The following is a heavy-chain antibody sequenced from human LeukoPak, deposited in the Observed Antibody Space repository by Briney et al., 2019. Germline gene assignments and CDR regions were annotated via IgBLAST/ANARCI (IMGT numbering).Heavy chain of an antibody. D-gene: IGHD5-24*01. CDR2: IWYDGSNK. J-gene: IGHJ4*02. V-gene: IGHV3-33*06. CDR3: AKEAYIEMATITPDY. Sequence: PGGSLRLSCAASGFTFSSYGMHWVRQAPGKGLEWLAVIWYDGSNKYYADSVKGRFTISRDNSKNTLYLQMNSLRAEDTAVYYCAKEAYIEMATITPDYWGQGTLVTVSS. CDR1: GFTFSSYG.